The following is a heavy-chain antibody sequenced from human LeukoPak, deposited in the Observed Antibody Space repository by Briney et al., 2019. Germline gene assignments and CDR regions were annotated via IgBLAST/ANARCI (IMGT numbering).Heavy chain of an antibody. D-gene: IGHD5-18*01. CDR1: NGSISSYY. CDR3: ARHLDSYGYNVGDY. J-gene: IGHJ4*02. Sequence: SETLSLTCTVSNGSISSYYWSWLRQSPGKGLEWNGYIYYSGSTNSNPSLKSRVTISVDTSKNQFSLKLTAMTAADTAVYYCARHLDSYGYNVGDYRGQGTLVTVSS. CDR2: IYYSGST. V-gene: IGHV4-59*08.